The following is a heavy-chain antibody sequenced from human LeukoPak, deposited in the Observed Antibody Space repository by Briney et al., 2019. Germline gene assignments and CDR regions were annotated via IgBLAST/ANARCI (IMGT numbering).Heavy chain of an antibody. CDR3: ARRGYCHSTSCSAPLDY. D-gene: IGHD2-2*01. V-gene: IGHV5-51*01. CDR1: GYSFTSHW. Sequence: GESLKISCEASGYSFTSHWIGWVRQMPGKGLEWMGIIYPGDSDTRYSPSFQGQVTISADKSISTAYLQWSSLKASDTAMYFCARRGYCHSTSCSAPLDYWGQGTLVAVSS. CDR2: IYPGDSDT. J-gene: IGHJ4*02.